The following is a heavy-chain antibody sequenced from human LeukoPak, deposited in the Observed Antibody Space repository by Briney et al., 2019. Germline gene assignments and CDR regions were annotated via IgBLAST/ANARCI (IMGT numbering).Heavy chain of an antibody. V-gene: IGHV4-39*01. Sequence: SETLSLTCTVSGGSISSSSYYWGWIRQPPGKGLEWIGGIYYSGSTYYNPSLKSRVTISVDTSKNQFFLKLSSVTAADTAVYYCARVHRYYDFWSGYFDYWGQGTLVTVSS. D-gene: IGHD3-3*01. CDR3: ARVHRYYDFWSGYFDY. CDR1: GGSISSSSYY. J-gene: IGHJ4*02. CDR2: IYYSGST.